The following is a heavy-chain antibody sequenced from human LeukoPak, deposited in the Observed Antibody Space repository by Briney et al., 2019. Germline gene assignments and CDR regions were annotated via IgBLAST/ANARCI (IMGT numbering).Heavy chain of an antibody. D-gene: IGHD3-10*01. Sequence: PSETLSPTCTVSGGSISSYYWSWIRQPPGKGLEWIGYIYYSGSTIYNPSLKSRVTISVDTSKNQFSLKLSSVTAADTAVYYCARVKGSGSYYGQDYGMDVWGQGTTVTVSS. V-gene: IGHV4-59*01. CDR2: IYYSGST. J-gene: IGHJ6*02. CDR1: GGSISSYY. CDR3: ARVKGSGSYYGQDYGMDV.